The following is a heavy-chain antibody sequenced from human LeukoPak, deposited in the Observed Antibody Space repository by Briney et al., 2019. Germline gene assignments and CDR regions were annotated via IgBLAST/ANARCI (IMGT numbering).Heavy chain of an antibody. Sequence: GGSLRLSCAASGFTMSHYGVSWVRQAPGKGLECVSYISSSGSTIYYADSVKGRFTISRDNAKNSLYLQMNSLRAEDTAVYYCARGVYGSSGYYLWWGQGTLVTVSS. CDR1: GFTMSHYG. J-gene: IGHJ4*02. CDR2: ISSSGSTI. V-gene: IGHV3-11*01. D-gene: IGHD3-22*01. CDR3: ARGVYGSSGYYLW.